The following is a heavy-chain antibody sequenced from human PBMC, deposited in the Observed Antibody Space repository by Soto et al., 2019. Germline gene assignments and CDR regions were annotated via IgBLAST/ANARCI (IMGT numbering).Heavy chain of an antibody. CDR3: AKDLEKAGGGLLWFGEAYYFDY. V-gene: IGHV3-23*01. Sequence: GGSLRLSCAASGFTFSSYAMSWVRQAPGKGLEWVSAISGSGGSTYYADSVKGRFTISRDNSKDTLYLQMNSLRAEDTAVYYCAKDLEKAGGGLLWFGEAYYFDYWGQGTLVTVSS. D-gene: IGHD3-10*01. CDR2: ISGSGGST. J-gene: IGHJ4*02. CDR1: GFTFSSYA.